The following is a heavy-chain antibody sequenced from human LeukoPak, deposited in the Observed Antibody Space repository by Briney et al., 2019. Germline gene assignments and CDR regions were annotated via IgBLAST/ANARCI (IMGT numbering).Heavy chain of an antibody. Sequence: KPSETLSLTCTVSGGSISSSSYYWGWIRQPPGKGLEWIGSIYYSGSTYYNPSLKSRVTISVDTSKNQFSLKLSSVTAADTAVYYCARARYSGYDYVRYYYYMDVWGKGTTVTVSS. CDR2: IYYSGST. CDR1: GGSISSSSYY. V-gene: IGHV4-39*07. J-gene: IGHJ6*03. CDR3: ARARYSGYDYVRYYYYMDV. D-gene: IGHD5-12*01.